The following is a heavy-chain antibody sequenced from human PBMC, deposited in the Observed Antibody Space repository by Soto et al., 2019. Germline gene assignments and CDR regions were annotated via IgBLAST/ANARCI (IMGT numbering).Heavy chain of an antibody. J-gene: IGHJ4*02. CDR1: GFTFRDYG. V-gene: IGHV3-33*01. Sequence: WGSLRLSCAASGFTFRDYGMQWVRQAPGKWLEWLAFIWHDGSKKYYADSLKGRFTISRDNSKNTMYLQMSSPRVEDTAVYYCASQAFDYWGQGTLVTVSS. CDR2: IWHDGSKK. CDR3: ASQAFDY.